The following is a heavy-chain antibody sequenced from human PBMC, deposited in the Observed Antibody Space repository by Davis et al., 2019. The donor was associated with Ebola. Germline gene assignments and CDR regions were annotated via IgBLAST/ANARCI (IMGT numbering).Heavy chain of an antibody. CDR3: ARRRLSFEAIDY. J-gene: IGHJ4*02. Sequence: SETLSLTCTVSGASIRSHYWSWIRQPPGKGLEWIGSIYYRGTTYYTPSLKSRVTISVDTSKNQFSLKLGSVSAADTAVYYCARRRLSFEAIDYWGQGTLVTVSS. V-gene: IGHV4-59*05. CDR2: IYYRGTT. D-gene: IGHD1-26*01. CDR1: GASIRSHY.